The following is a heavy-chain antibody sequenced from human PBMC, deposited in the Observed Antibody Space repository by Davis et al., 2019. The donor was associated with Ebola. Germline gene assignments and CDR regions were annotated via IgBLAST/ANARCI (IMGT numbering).Heavy chain of an antibody. J-gene: IGHJ3*02. CDR2: ISNYNGNT. V-gene: IGHV1-18*01. CDR3: ARDREGEYDI. D-gene: IGHD3-16*01. CDR1: GDTFTNSA. Sequence: ASVQVSCKASGDTFTNSAFSWVRQAPGQGLEWVGWISNYNGNTHYGQKYQGRVTMTTDTFTSTAYMELRSLRSDDAAVYYCARDREGEYDIWGQGTMVIVSS.